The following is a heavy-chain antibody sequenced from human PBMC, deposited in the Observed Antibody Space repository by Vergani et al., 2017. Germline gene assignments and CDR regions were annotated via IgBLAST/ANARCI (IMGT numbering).Heavy chain of an antibody. V-gene: IGHV3-7*01. D-gene: IGHD3-22*01. CDR1: GFTFSSYW. CDR2: IKQDGSEK. CDR3: ARDSRYYYDSSGYYPYYYGMDV. J-gene: IGHJ6*02. Sequence: EVQLVESGGGLVQPGGSLRLSCAASGFTFSSYWMSWVRQAPGKGLEWVANIKQDGSEKYYVDSVKGRFTISRDNAKNSLYLQMNSLRAEDTAVYYCARDSRYYYDSSGYYPYYYGMDVWGQGTTVTVSS.